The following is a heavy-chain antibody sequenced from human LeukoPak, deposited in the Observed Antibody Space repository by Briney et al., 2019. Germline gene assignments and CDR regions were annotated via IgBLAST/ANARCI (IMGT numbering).Heavy chain of an antibody. Sequence: ASVKVSCKASGYSFTSHYMHWVRQAPGQGLEWLGLINPSGSSTLYAQKFQGGVTMTRDMSTTTDYMELSSLRSEDTAVYYCARDNSVGDIAWWFDPWGQGTLVTVSS. D-gene: IGHD3-16*02. J-gene: IGHJ5*02. CDR2: INPSGSST. CDR3: ARDNSVGDIAWWFDP. V-gene: IGHV1-46*01. CDR1: GYSFTSHY.